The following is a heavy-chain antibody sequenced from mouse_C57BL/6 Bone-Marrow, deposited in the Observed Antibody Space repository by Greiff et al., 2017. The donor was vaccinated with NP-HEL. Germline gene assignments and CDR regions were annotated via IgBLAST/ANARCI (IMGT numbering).Heavy chain of an antibody. J-gene: IGHJ2*01. V-gene: IGHV5-12*01. CDR2: ISNGGGST. Sequence: EVMLVESGGGLVQPGGSLKLSCAASGFTFSDYYMYWVRQTPEKRLEWVAYISNGGGSTYYPDTVKGRFTISRDNAKNTLYLQMSRLKSEDTAMYYCARHGLYFDYWGQGTTLTVSS. CDR3: ARHGLYFDY. CDR1: GFTFSDYY.